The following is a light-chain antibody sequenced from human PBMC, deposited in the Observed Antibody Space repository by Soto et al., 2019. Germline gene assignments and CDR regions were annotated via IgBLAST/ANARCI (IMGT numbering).Light chain of an antibody. CDR1: QSISSY. V-gene: IGKV1-39*01. Sequence: DIQMTQSPSSLAASVGDRVTITGRASQSISSYLNWYQQRPGRAPKLILFDTSKLQSGVPSRFSGSGSGTDFTLTISSLLPEDFATYHGQQAYSTPRLTFGQGTRLEIK. J-gene: IGKJ5*01. CDR3: QQAYSTPRLT. CDR2: DTS.